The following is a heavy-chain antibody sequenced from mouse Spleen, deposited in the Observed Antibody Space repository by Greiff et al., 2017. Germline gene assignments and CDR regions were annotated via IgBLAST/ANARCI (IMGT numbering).Heavy chain of an antibody. CDR1: GYTFTDYE. CDR3: TRDGSSYGGDY. J-gene: IGHJ2*01. V-gene: IGHV1-15*01. CDR2: IDPETGGT. D-gene: IGHD1-1*01. Sequence: QVQLKESGAELVRPGASVTLSCKASGYTFTDYEMHWVKQTPVHGLEWIGAIDPETGGTAYNQKFKGKAILTADKSSSTAYMELRSLTSEDSAVYYCTRDGSSYGGDYWGQGTTLTVSS.